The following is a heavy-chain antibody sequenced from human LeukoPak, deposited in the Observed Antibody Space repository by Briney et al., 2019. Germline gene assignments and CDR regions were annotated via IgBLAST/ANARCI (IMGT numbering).Heavy chain of an antibody. V-gene: IGHV3-23*01. CDR1: KFTFSHYA. J-gene: IGHJ3*02. Sequence: GGSLTLSCAASKFTFSHYAMSWVRQAPGKGLEWVSAISGSGGTTYYAESVKGRFTISRDNSKNTVYLQVNSLRAEDTAVYYCAKKMGSGTYSTFDMWGQGTMVTVSS. CDR2: ISGSGGTT. D-gene: IGHD1-26*01. CDR3: AKKMGSGTYSTFDM.